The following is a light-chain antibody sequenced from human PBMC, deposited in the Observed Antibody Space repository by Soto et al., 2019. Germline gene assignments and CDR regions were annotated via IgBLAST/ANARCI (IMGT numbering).Light chain of an antibody. CDR3: QSYDSSLSAFYV. CDR1: SSNIGAGYD. V-gene: IGLV1-40*01. J-gene: IGLJ1*01. CDR2: GNS. Sequence: QSVLTQPPSVSGAPGQRVTISCTGSSSNIGAGYDVHWYQQLPGTAPKLLIYGNSNRPSGVPDRFSGSKSGTSASLAITGLQAEDEAVYYCQSYDSSLSAFYVFGTGTTVTVL.